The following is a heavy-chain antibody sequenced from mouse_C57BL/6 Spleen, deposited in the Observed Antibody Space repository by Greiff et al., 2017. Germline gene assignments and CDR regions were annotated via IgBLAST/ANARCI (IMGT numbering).Heavy chain of an antibody. Sequence: EVKLQESGPGLVKPSQSLSLTCSVTGYSITSGYYWNWIRQFPGNKLEWMGYISYDGSNNYNPSLKNRISITRDTSKNQFFLKLNSVTTEDTATYYCARDKGTGTAWFAYWGQGTLVTVSA. D-gene: IGHD4-1*01. J-gene: IGHJ3*01. CDR3: ARDKGTGTAWFAY. CDR1: GYSITSGYY. V-gene: IGHV3-6*01. CDR2: ISYDGSN.